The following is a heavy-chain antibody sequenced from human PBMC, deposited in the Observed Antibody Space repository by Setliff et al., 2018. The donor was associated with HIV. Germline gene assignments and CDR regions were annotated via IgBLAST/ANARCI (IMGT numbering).Heavy chain of an antibody. Sequence: SETLSLTCTVSGGSINRIDYYWGWIRQSPGKGLEWIGNVYYDGTTYYNPSLKSRVTLSVDTSKNQFSLELSSVTASDTAVYRCASLYYISSWTSYFGSWGQGTLVTVSS. D-gene: IGHD3-10*01. CDR2: VYYDGTT. CDR3: ASLYYISSWTSYFGS. V-gene: IGHV4-39*01. J-gene: IGHJ4*02. CDR1: GGSINRIDYY.